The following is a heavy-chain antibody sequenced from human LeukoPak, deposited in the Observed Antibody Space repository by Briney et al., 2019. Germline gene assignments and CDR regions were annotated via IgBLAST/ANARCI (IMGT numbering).Heavy chain of an antibody. V-gene: IGHV2-5*02. D-gene: IGHD6-13*01. CDR1: GFSLSTSGVG. CDR2: IYGDDDK. CDR3: AHLEGGFSSDWYFQGFDY. J-gene: IGHJ4*02. Sequence: SGPTLVNPTQTLRLTCTFSGFSLSTSGVGVGWIRQPPGKALEWFALIYGDDDKRYSPSLKSRLTITKDPFKNQVVLRMTNMDPVDTATYYCAHLEGGFSSDWYFQGFDYWGQGILVTVSS.